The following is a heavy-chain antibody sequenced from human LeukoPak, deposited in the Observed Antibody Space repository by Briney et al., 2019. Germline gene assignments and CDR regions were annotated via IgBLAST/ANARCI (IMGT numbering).Heavy chain of an antibody. D-gene: IGHD5-18*01. Sequence: GESLKISCKGSGYRFTNYWIGWVRQMPGKGLEWMGIIYPGDSDTRYSPSFQAQVTISVDKSISTAYLQWSSLKASDTAMYYCARRGRGYSYGKGEYYFDYWGQGTLVTVSS. CDR3: ARRGRGYSYGKGEYYFDY. J-gene: IGHJ4*02. CDR1: GYRFTNYW. V-gene: IGHV5-51*01. CDR2: IYPGDSDT.